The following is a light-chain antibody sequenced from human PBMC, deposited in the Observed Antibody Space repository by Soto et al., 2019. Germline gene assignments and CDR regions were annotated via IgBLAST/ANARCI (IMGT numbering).Light chain of an antibody. Sequence: DIPLTQSPSFLSASVGDRVTVSCRASQDISTSLAWFQQKAGKVPQLLVYPASTLQDGVPSRFSGSGSGTYFTLTINNLQAEDFATYYCQHLRTYPFSFGQGTKVHIK. CDR2: PAS. V-gene: IGKV1-9*01. CDR1: QDISTS. CDR3: QHLRTYPFS. J-gene: IGKJ2*03.